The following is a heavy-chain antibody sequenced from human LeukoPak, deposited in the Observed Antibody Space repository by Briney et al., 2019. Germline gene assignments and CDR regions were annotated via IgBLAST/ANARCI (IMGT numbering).Heavy chain of an antibody. CDR1: GFTFNNYG. Sequence: PGKSLRLSCAASGFTFNNYGMHWVRQAPGKGLEWVAVISTDGNYKHSADSVKGRFNISRDNSKNALYLQMNSLRVEGTAVYYCAKDRLWFGEKHLDYWGQGTPVTVSS. J-gene: IGHJ4*02. D-gene: IGHD3-10*01. CDR2: ISTDGNYK. CDR3: AKDRLWFGEKHLDY. V-gene: IGHV3-30*18.